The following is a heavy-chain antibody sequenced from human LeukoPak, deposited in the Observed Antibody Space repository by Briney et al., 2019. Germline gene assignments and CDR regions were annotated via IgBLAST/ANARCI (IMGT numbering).Heavy chain of an antibody. CDR2: INHSGST. J-gene: IGHJ4*02. D-gene: IGHD4-23*01. CDR3: ARVPTVGWRRSLNFDY. V-gene: IGHV4-34*01. CDR1: GGSFSGYY. Sequence: SETLSLTCAVYGGSFSGYYWSWIRQRPGKGLEWIGEINHSGSTNYNPSLKSRVTISVDTSKNQFSLKLSSVTAADTAVYYCARVPTVGWRRSLNFDYWGQGTLVTVSS.